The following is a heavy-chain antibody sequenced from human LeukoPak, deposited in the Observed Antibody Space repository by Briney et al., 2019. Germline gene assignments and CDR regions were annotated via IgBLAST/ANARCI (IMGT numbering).Heavy chain of an antibody. CDR2: IDSSGGST. Sequence: ASVRVSCKASGYTFTSYYIHWVRQAPGQGLDWMGVIDSSGGSTSYAQKSQGRVTMTRDTSTSTVYMELSSLRSEDTAVYYCARGYYYDPNDYWGQGTLVTVSS. J-gene: IGHJ4*02. D-gene: IGHD3-22*01. CDR1: GYTFTSYY. CDR3: ARGYYYDPNDY. V-gene: IGHV1-46*01.